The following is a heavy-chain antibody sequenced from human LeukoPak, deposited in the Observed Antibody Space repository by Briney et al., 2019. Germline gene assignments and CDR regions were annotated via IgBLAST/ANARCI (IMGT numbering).Heavy chain of an antibody. J-gene: IGHJ4*02. CDR1: GFTFSNYG. CDR2: IRYDGSHK. CDR3: ARFRTAMQLWKGYYFDY. D-gene: IGHD5-18*01. V-gene: IGHV3-30*02. Sequence: PGGSLRLSCGASGFTFSNYGMHWVRQAPGKGLEWVAFIRYDGSHKYYADSVKGRFTISRDNSKNTLYLQMSSLRAEDTAVYYCARFRTAMQLWKGYYFDYWGQGTRVTVSS.